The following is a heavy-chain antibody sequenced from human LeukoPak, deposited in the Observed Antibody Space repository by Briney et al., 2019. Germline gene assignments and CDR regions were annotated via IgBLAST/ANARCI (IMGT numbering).Heavy chain of an antibody. J-gene: IGHJ4*02. CDR1: GFTFSSYG. D-gene: IGHD1-26*01. CDR2: IWYGGSNK. CDR3: ARPTYSGSYYWFDY. V-gene: IGHV3-33*01. Sequence: TGGSLRLSCAASGFTFSSYGMHWVRQAPGKGLEWVAVIWYGGSNKYYADSVKGRFTISRDNSKNTLYLQMNSLRAEDTAVYYCARPTYSGSYYWFDYWGQGTLVTVSS.